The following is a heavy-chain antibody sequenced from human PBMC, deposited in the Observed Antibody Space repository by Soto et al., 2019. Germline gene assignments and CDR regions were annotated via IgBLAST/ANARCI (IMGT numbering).Heavy chain of an antibody. CDR3: TTDSSAGWYWWAFDI. J-gene: IGHJ3*02. CDR1: GFTFSNAW. D-gene: IGHD6-19*01. CDR2: IKSKTDGGTT. Sequence: GGSLRLSCAASGFTFSNAWMSWVRQAPGKGLEWVGRIKSKTDGGTTDYAAPVKGRFTISRDDSKNTLYLQMNSLKTEDTAVYYCTTDSSAGWYWWAFDIWGQGTMVTVSS. V-gene: IGHV3-15*01.